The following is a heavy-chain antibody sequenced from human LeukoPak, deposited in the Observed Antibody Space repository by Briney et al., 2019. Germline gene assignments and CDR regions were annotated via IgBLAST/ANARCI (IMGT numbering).Heavy chain of an antibody. V-gene: IGHV7-4-1*02. J-gene: IGHJ5*02. CDR2: INTNTGNP. Sequence: ASVKVSCKASGYSFTTYAMNWVRQAPGQGLEWMGWINTNTGNPTYAQGFTGRFVFSLDTSVSTAYLQISSLKAEDTAVYYCARELLISRTWFDPWGQGTLVTVSS. CDR3: ARELLISRTWFDP. CDR1: GYSFTTYA. D-gene: IGHD3-10*01.